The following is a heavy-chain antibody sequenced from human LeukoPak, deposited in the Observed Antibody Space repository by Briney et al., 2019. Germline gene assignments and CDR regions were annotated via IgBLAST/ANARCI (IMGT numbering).Heavy chain of an antibody. Sequence: GGSLRLSCAASGFTFDDYAMHWVRQAPGKGLEWVSYISSSGSTIYYADSVKGRFTISRDNAKNSLYLQMNSLRAEDTAVYYCAELGITMIGGVWGKGTAVTISS. J-gene: IGHJ6*04. D-gene: IGHD3-10*02. CDR3: AELGITMIGGV. V-gene: IGHV3-48*03. CDR2: ISSSGSTI. CDR1: GFTFDDYA.